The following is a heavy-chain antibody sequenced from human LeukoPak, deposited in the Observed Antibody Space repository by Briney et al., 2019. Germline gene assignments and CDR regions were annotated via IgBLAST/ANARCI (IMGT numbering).Heavy chain of an antibody. CDR1: GFTFSDYY. CDR3: ARDSVTTMPNYYYYGMDV. D-gene: IGHD4-17*01. Sequence: GGSLRLSCAASGFTFSDYYMSWNRQAPGKGLEWVSYISSSGSTIYYADSVKGRFTISRDNAKNSLYLQMNSLRAEDTAVYYCARDSVTTMPNYYYYGMDVWGQGTTVTVSS. J-gene: IGHJ6*02. V-gene: IGHV3-11*01. CDR2: ISSSGSTI.